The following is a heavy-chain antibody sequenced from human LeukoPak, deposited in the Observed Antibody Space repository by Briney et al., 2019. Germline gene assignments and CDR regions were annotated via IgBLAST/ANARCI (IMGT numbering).Heavy chain of an antibody. CDR2: IRYDGSNK. J-gene: IGHJ4*02. CDR3: ARRAGAYSHPYDY. V-gene: IGHV3-30*04. CDR1: GFTFSGSA. D-gene: IGHD4/OR15-4a*01. Sequence: GGSLRLSCAASGFTFSGSAMHWVRQAPGKGLEWVAFIRYDGSNKYYADSVKGRFTISRDNSKNTLYLQMNSLRAEDTAVYYCARRAGAYSHPYDYWGQGTLVTVSS.